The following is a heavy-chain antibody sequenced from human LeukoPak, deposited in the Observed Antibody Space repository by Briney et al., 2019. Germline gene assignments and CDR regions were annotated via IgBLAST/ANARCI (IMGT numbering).Heavy chain of an antibody. D-gene: IGHD6-6*01. CDR3: ARAEYSSSSDWFDP. CDR2: IYYSGST. Sequence: SETLSLTCTVSGGSISSYYWSWIRQPPGKGLEWIGYIYYSGSTNYNPSLKSRVTISVDTSKNQFSLKLSSVTAADTAVYYCARAEYSSSSDWFDPWGQGTLVTVSS. V-gene: IGHV4-59*08. J-gene: IGHJ5*02. CDR1: GGSISSYY.